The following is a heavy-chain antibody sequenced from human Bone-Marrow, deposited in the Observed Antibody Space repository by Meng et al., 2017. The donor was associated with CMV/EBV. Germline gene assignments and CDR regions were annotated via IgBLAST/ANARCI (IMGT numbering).Heavy chain of an antibody. Sequence: SVKVSCKASGGTFSSYAFNWVRQAPGQGLEWMGGIIPIFNTANYAQKFLGRVTITTDGYTSTVYIELSRLTSEDTAVYYCARAESSGYYMASHYGMDVWGQGTTVTVSS. D-gene: IGHD3-22*01. CDR2: IIPIFNTA. J-gene: IGHJ6*02. CDR1: GGTFSSYA. CDR3: ARAESSGYYMASHYGMDV. V-gene: IGHV1-69*05.